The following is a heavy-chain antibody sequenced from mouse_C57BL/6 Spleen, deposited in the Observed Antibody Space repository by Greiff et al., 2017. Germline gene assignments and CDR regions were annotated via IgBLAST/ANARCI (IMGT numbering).Heavy chain of an antibody. J-gene: IGHJ3*01. CDR3: TANYYGSSPAWLAY. Sequence: EVQLQQSGAELVRPGASVKVSCTASGFNIKDYYMHWVKQRPDQGLEWIGRIDPADGDTEYAPKFQGKATLTVDTSSNTAYLQLSRLPSEDTAVYYCTANYYGSSPAWLAYWGQGTLVTVSA. CDR1: GFNIKDYY. V-gene: IGHV14-1*01. CDR2: IDPADGDT. D-gene: IGHD1-1*01.